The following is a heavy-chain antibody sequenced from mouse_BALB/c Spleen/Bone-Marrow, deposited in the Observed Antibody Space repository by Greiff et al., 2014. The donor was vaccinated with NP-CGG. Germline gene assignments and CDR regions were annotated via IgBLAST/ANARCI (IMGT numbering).Heavy chain of an antibody. J-gene: IGHJ3*01. CDR2: IYPSDSYT. CDR3: TGSDSYYRYDWFAY. V-gene: IGHV1-69*02. D-gene: IGHD2-14*01. CDR1: GYTFTSYW. Sequence: QVQLKQSGAELVRPGASVKLSCKASGYTFTSYWINWVKQRPGQGLEWIGNIYPSDSYTNYNQKFKDKATLTVDKSSSTAYMQLSSPTSEDSAVYYCTGSDSYYRYDWFAYWGQGTLVTVSA.